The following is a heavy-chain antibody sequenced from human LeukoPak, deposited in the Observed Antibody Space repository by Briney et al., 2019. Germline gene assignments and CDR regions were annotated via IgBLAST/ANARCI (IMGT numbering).Heavy chain of an antibody. V-gene: IGHV1-69*04. CDR3: ASNPYSSSFRGAFDI. CDR2: IIPILGIA. Sequence: GASVKVSCKASGGTFSSYAISWVRQAPGQGLEWMGRIIPILGIANYAQKFQGRVTITADKSTSTAYMELSSLRSEDTAVYYCASNPYSSSFRGAFDIWGQGTMVTVSS. CDR1: GGTFSSYA. D-gene: IGHD6-6*01. J-gene: IGHJ3*02.